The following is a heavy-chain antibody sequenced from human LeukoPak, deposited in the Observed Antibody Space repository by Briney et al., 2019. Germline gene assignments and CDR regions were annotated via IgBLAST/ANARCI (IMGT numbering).Heavy chain of an antibody. J-gene: IGHJ4*02. Sequence: PSETLSLTCTVPGGSISSYYWSWIRQPPGKGLEWIGYIYYSGSTNYNPSLKSRVTISVDTSKNQFSLKLSSVTAADTAVYYCARSDLVSGSYYVVDYWGQGTLVTVSS. CDR3: ARSDLVSGSYYVVDY. D-gene: IGHD1-26*01. V-gene: IGHV4-59*08. CDR1: GGSISSYY. CDR2: IYYSGST.